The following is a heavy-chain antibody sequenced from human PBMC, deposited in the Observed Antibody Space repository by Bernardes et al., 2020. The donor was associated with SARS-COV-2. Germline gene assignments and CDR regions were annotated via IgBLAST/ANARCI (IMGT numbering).Heavy chain of an antibody. V-gene: IGHV5-51*01. J-gene: IGHJ4*02. D-gene: IGHD6-19*01. CDR2: IYPGDSET. Sequence: GESLKISCGGSGYNFNTQWVAWVRQVAGKGLEYMGIIYPGDSETKYGPSFQGRVTISADKSINTVYLQWNRLEASDTGMYYCATSPILSGWPFDHWGQGTLITVSS. CDR3: ATSPILSGWPFDH. CDR1: GYNFNTQW.